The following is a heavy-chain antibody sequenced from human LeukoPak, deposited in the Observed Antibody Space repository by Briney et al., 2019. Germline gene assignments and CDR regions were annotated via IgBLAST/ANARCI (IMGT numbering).Heavy chain of an antibody. CDR3: PREREGAAAGLYYYYMDV. D-gene: IGHD6-13*01. CDR2: IYTSGST. CDR1: GGSISSYY. J-gene: IGHJ6*03. V-gene: IGHV4-4*07. Sequence: PSETLSLTCAVSGGSISSYYWSWIRQPPGKGLEWIGLIYTSGSTNYNASLKRRVTISIDKSKNTFYLKLSCVTVADTAVYYCPREREGAAAGLYYYYMDVWGKETTVTVSS.